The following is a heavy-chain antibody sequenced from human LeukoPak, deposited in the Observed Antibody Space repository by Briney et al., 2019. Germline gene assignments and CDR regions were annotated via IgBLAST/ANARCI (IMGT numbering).Heavy chain of an antibody. CDR2: ISGSGGST. D-gene: IGHD3-10*01. Sequence: GGSQRLSCPASGSTFGSKPMSWVGQPPGKGLGWASAISGSGGSTYYADSVKGRFTISRDNSKNTLYLQMNSLRAEDTAVYYCAKVDSYYYGSGSYERYWGQGTLVTVSS. CDR3: AKVDSYYYGSGSYERY. CDR1: GSTFGSKP. J-gene: IGHJ4*02. V-gene: IGHV3-23*01.